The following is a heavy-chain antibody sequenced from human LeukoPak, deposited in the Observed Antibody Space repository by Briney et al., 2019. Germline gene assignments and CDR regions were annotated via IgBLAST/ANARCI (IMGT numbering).Heavy chain of an antibody. D-gene: IGHD3-10*01. Sequence: ASVKVSCKASGYTFINNYMHWVRQAPGQGLEWIGIINPSGGTTEYAQRFQGRVTMTRDISTTTVYMELSSLRNEDTAVYYCARHDYYGSGSPYWGQGTLVTVSS. CDR2: INPSGGTT. J-gene: IGHJ4*02. CDR3: ARHDYYGSGSPY. CDR1: GYTFINNY. V-gene: IGHV1-46*01.